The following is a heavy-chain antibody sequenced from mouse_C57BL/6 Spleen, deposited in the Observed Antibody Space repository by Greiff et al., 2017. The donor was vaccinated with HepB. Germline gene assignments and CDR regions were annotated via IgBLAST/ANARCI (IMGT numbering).Heavy chain of an antibody. J-gene: IGHJ3*01. Sequence: EVNVVESGGGLVKPGGSLKLSCAASGFTFSSYAMSWVRQTPEKRLEWVATISDGGSYTYYPDNVKGRFTISRDNAKNNLYLQMSHLKSEDTAMYYCARAQLYYGSREFAYWGQGTLVTVSA. CDR3: ARAQLYYGSREFAY. CDR1: GFTFSSYA. V-gene: IGHV5-4*03. D-gene: IGHD1-1*01. CDR2: ISDGGSYT.